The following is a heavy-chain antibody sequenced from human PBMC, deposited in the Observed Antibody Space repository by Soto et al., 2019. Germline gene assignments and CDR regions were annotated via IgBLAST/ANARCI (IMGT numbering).Heavy chain of an antibody. CDR1: GFTFSSYA. Sequence: EVQLLESGGGLVQPGGSLRLSCAASGFTFSSYAIRWVRQAPVKGLKWVSAISGSGGSTYYADSVKGRFTISRDNSKNTLYLQMNSLRAEDTAVYYCARRGSGSYYDYWGQGTLVTVSS. D-gene: IGHD1-26*01. CDR3: ARRGSGSYYDY. CDR2: ISGSGGST. V-gene: IGHV3-23*01. J-gene: IGHJ4*02.